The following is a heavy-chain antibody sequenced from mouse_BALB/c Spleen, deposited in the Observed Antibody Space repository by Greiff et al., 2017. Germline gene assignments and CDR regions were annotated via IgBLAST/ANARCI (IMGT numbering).Heavy chain of an antibody. CDR3: ARRDDGYHYYAMDY. CDR2: IWSGGST. Sequence: VQVVESGPGLVQPSQSLSITCTVSGFSLTSYGVHWVRQSPGKGLEWLGVIWSGGSTDYNAAFISRLSISKDNSKSQVFFKMNSLQANDTAIYYCARRDDGYHYYAMDYWGQGTSVTVSS. CDR1: GFSLTSYG. J-gene: IGHJ4*01. D-gene: IGHD2-3*01. V-gene: IGHV2-2*02.